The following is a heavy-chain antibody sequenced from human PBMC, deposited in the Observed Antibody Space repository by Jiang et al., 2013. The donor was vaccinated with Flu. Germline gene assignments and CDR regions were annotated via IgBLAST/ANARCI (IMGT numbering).Heavy chain of an antibody. CDR3: ARARWDY. CDR1: GGSVSSGSYY. V-gene: IGHV4-39*07. J-gene: IGHJ4*02. D-gene: IGHD4-23*01. Sequence: LLKPSETLSLTCTVSGGSVSSGSYYWSWIRQPPGKGLEWIGEINHSGRTNYNPSLKSRVIISVDTSKNQFSLKLSSVTAADTAVYYCARARWDYWGQGTLVTVSS. CDR2: INHSGRT.